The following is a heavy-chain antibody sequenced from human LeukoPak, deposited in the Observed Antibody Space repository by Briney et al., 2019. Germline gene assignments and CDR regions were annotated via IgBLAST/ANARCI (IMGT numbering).Heavy chain of an antibody. Sequence: PGGSLRLSCAASGFTFSDYYMSWIRQAPGKGLEWVSAISGSGGSTYYADSVKGRFTISRDNSKNTLYLQMNSLRAEDTAVYYCAKEISDIVVVPAAIYYYYYGMDVWGQGTTVTVSS. J-gene: IGHJ6*02. V-gene: IGHV3-23*01. CDR2: ISGSGGST. D-gene: IGHD2-2*01. CDR3: AKEISDIVVVPAAIYYYYYGMDV. CDR1: GFTFSDYY.